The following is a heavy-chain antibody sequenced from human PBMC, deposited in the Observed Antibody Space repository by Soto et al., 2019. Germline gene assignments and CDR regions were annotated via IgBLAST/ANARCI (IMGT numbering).Heavy chain of an antibody. CDR1: GYTFTAYY. Sequence: QVQLVQSGAEVKKPGASVKVSCKASGYTFTAYYIHWVRQAPGQGLEWMGWINPNNGGTNYAQKLQGRVTMTRDTSISTAYMELSRLRSDDTAVYYCARRYCSGGTCSDDAFDIWGQGTMVTVSS. V-gene: IGHV1-2*02. CDR3: ARRYCSGGTCSDDAFDI. J-gene: IGHJ3*02. CDR2: INPNNGGT. D-gene: IGHD2-15*01.